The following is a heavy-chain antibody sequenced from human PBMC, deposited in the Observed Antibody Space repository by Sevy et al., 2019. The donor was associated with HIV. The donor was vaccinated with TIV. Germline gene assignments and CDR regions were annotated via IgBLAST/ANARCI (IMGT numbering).Heavy chain of an antibody. D-gene: IGHD2-2*02. Sequence: GGSLRLSCAAPGFTFSDYYMSWIRQAPGKGLEWVSYISSSGSTIYYAHSVKGRFTISRDNAKNSLYLQMNSLRAEDTAVYYCARDQGCSSTSCYTPKDYYYGMDVWGQGTTVTVSS. CDR1: GFTFSDYY. V-gene: IGHV3-11*01. CDR2: ISSSGSTI. J-gene: IGHJ6*02. CDR3: ARDQGCSSTSCYTPKDYYYGMDV.